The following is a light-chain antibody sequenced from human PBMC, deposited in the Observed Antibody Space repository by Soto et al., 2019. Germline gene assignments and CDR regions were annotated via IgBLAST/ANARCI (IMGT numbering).Light chain of an antibody. V-gene: IGKV1-9*01. Sequence: DIQLTQSPSFLSASVGDRVTITCRASQGISSYLAWYQQKPGKAPKLLIYAASTLQSGVPSRFSGSGSGTEFTLTISSLEPEDFAVYYCQQRSNWPLLTFGGGTKVEI. CDR3: QQRSNWPLLT. CDR2: AAS. J-gene: IGKJ4*01. CDR1: QGISSY.